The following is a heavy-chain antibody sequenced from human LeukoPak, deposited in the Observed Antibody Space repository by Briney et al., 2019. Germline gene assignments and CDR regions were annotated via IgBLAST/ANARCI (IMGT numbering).Heavy chain of an antibody. CDR1: GLTFSTFG. Sequence: PGGSLRLSRASSGLTFSTFGMHWVRQAPAKGLEWVAFIRYYGGNKYYADSGKGRFTISRENSKNKLYLQMNSLRAEDPVIYTCAKHIVGADEFDFWGQGSLVT. CDR2: IRYYGGNK. CDR3: AKHIVGADEFDF. J-gene: IGHJ4*02. D-gene: IGHD6-19*01. V-gene: IGHV3-30*02.